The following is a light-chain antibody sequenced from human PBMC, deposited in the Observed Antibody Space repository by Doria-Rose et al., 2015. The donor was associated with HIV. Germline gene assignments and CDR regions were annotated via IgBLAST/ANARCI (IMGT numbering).Light chain of an antibody. CDR1: QSFSSTY. J-gene: IGKJ1*01. CDR2: DGS. V-gene: IGKV3-20*01. CDR3: HQYGASWT. Sequence: EIVMTQSPGTLSLSPGERATLSCRASQSFSSTYLAWYQQKPGQAPSLRIYDGSTMATGIPDRFSASVSGTDFTLTINRLEPEDFALYYCHQYGASWTFGQGTKVEI.